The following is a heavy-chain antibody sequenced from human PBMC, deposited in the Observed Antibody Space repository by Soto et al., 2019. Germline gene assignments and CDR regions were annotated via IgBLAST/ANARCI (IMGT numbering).Heavy chain of an antibody. CDR1: GYTFTSYA. CDR2: SNAGNGNT. J-gene: IGHJ2*01. CDR3: ARAPSWWYFDL. Sequence: QVQLVQSGAEEKKPGASVKVSCKASGYTFTSYAMHWVRQAPGQRLEWMGWSNAGNGNTKYSQKFQGRVTITRDTSASTAYMELSRLRSEDTAGYYCARAPSWWYFDLWGRGNLVTVSS. V-gene: IGHV1-3*05.